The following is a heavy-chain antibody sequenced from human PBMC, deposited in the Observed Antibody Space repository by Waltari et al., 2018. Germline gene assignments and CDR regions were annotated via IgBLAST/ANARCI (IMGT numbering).Heavy chain of an antibody. CDR1: GGSFSGYY. Sequence: QVHLKQWGAGLLKPSKTLSLTCDVSGGSFSGYYWPCTRQPPGKGLEWVGEINDEGTAKYNPSLKSRVTISLDMSKSQFSLTLTSATAAAAALYLCARGRATDSPNAFDVWGQGTNVTVSS. V-gene: IGHV4-34*01. J-gene: IGHJ3*01. CDR2: INDEGTA. D-gene: IGHD2-21*01. CDR3: ARGRATDSPNAFDV.